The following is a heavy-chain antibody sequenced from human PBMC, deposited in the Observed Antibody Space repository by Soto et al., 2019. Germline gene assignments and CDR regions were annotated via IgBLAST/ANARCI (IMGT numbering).Heavy chain of an antibody. Sequence: GGSVRLSCAASGFTFSSYAMRWVRQAPGKGLQWVQAISGSGGSTYYADSVKGRFTISRYNSKNTLYRQMNSLRAEDTAVYYCAKIVGCCSSTSCYEIGWGYFDYWGQGTRDSVA. D-gene: IGHD2-2*01. CDR1: GFTFSSYA. CDR2: ISGSGGST. J-gene: IGHJ4*02. V-gene: IGHV3-23*01. CDR3: AKIVGCCSSTSCYEIGWGYFDY.